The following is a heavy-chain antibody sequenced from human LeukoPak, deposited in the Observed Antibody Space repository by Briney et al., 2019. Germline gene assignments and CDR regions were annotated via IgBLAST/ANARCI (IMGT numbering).Heavy chain of an antibody. CDR1: GHPFSRLA. D-gene: IGHD3-22*01. CDR3: ARDRGGATRITMIVVVLSAFDI. CDR2: IIPILAIA. Sequence: SVKVSCKASGHPFSRLAISWVTPASCQGLDWIESIIPILAIANYAQKFQGRVTITADKSTSTAYMELSSLRSEDTAVYYCARDRGGATRITMIVVVLSAFDIWGQGTMVTVSS. J-gene: IGHJ3*02. V-gene: IGHV1-69*04.